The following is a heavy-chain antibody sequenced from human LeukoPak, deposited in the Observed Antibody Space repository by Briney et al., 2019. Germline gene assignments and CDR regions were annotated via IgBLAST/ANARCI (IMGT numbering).Heavy chain of an antibody. D-gene: IGHD3-10*02. CDR3: AELGITMIGGV. V-gene: IGHV3-23*01. J-gene: IGHJ6*04. Sequence: GGSLRLSCAASGFTLNTYAMSWVRQAPGEGVEWVSAISDSGGSAYYADSVKGRFTISRDNAKNSLYLQMNSLRAEDTAVYYCAELGITMIGGVWGKGTTVTISS. CDR2: ISDSGGSA. CDR1: GFTLNTYA.